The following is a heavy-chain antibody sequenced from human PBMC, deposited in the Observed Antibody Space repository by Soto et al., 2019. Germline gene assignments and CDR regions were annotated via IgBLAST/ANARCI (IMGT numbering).Heavy chain of an antibody. CDR3: AREDIVVVPAAPATLDYYMDV. D-gene: IGHD2-2*01. J-gene: IGHJ6*03. CDR2: LWYDGSNK. CDR1: GFTFSSYG. Sequence: GGSLRLSCAASGFTFSSYGMHWVRQAPGKGLEWVAVLWYDGSNKYYADSVKGRFTISRDNSKNTLYLQMNSLRAEDTAVYYCAREDIVVVPAAPATLDYYMDVWGKGTTVTVSS. V-gene: IGHV3-33*01.